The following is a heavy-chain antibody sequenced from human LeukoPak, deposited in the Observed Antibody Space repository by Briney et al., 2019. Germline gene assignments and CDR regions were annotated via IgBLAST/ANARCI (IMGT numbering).Heavy chain of an antibody. CDR1: GGSISSSSYY. V-gene: IGHV4-39*01. CDR3: ARLMPRNFDY. Sequence: PSETLSLTCTVSGGSISSSSYYWGWIRQPPGKGLEWIGSIYYSGSTYYNPSLKSRVTISVDTSKNQFSLKLSSVTAADTAVYYSARLMPRNFDYWGQGTLVTVSS. J-gene: IGHJ4*02. D-gene: IGHD2-2*01. CDR2: IYYSGST.